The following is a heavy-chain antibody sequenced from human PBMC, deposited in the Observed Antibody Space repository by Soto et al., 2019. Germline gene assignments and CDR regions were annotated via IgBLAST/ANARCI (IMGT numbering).Heavy chain of an antibody. CDR3: TTTSRGAMAYYYYYCGMDV. J-gene: IGHJ6*02. Sequence: GGSLRLSCAASGFTFSNAWMSWVRQAPGKGLEWVGRIKSKTDGGTTDYAAPVKGRFTTSRDDSKNTLYLQMNSLKTEDTAVYYCTTTSRGAMAYYYYYCGMDVWGQGTTVTVSS. CDR2: IKSKTDGGTT. V-gene: IGHV3-15*01. D-gene: IGHD5-18*01. CDR1: GFTFSNAW.